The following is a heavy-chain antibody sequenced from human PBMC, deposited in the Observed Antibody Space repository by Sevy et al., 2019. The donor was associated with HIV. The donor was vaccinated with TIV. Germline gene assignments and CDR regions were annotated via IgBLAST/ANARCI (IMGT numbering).Heavy chain of an antibody. CDR1: GGSISVYY. CDR2: VYHTGST. J-gene: IGHJ5*02. D-gene: IGHD5-12*01. V-gene: IGHV4-59*07. CDR3: ARAPPVRSGDDSHNWFDP. Sequence: SDTLSLTCTVSGGSISVYYWSWIRQPPGKELEYIGYVYHTGSTNYNPSLKSRVTISVDTSNNQFSLKLTSVTAADTAVYYCARAPPVRSGDDSHNWFDPWGQGTLVTVSS.